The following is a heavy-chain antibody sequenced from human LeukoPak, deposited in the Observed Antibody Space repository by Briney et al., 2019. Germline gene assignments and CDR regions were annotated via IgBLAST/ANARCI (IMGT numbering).Heavy chain of an antibody. CDR1: GASINSYY. CDR3: ARSISAMVRGAPYY. V-gene: IGHV4-59*12. D-gene: IGHD3-10*01. Sequence: SETLSLTCSVSGASINSYYWSWIRQPPGKGLEWIGNIYYNRSTTYHPSPKSRVTISVDTSTNQFSLKLSSVTAADTAVYYCARSISAMVRGAPYYWGQGTLVSVSS. CDR2: IYYNRST. J-gene: IGHJ4*02.